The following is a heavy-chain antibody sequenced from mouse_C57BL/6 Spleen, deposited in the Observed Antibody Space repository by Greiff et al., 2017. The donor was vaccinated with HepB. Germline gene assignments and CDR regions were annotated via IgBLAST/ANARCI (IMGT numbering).Heavy chain of an antibody. V-gene: IGHV5-16*01. CDR2: INYDGSST. J-gene: IGHJ2*01. D-gene: IGHD2-2*01. CDR3: ARSTIVSYFDY. Sequence: EVKLMESEGGLVQPGSSMKLSCTASGFTFSDYYMAWVRQVPEKGLEWVANINYDGSSTYYLDSLKSRFIISRDNAKNILYLQMSSLKSEDTATYYCARSTIVSYFDYWGQGTTLTVSS. CDR1: GFTFSDYY.